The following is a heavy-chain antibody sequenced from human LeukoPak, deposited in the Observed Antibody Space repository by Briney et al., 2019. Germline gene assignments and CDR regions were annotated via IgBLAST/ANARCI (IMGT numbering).Heavy chain of an antibody. CDR2: IYPGDSDT. CDR1: GYSFTSYW. CDR3: ARHHAVGATPYLDAFDI. V-gene: IGHV5-51*01. D-gene: IGHD1-26*01. Sequence: GESLKISCKGSGYSFTSYWIGWVRQMPGKGLEWMGIIYPGDSDTRYSPSFQGQVTISADKSISTAYLQWSSLKASDTAMYYCARHHAVGATPYLDAFDIWGQGTMVTVSS. J-gene: IGHJ3*02.